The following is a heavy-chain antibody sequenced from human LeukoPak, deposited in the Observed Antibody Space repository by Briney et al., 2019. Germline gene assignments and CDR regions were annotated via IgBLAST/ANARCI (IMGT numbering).Heavy chain of an antibody. J-gene: IGHJ4*02. CDR1: GGSINNYY. D-gene: IGHD3-10*01. Sequence: SETLSLTCTVSGGSINNYYWSWMRQPPGKGLEWIGEINHSGSTNYNPSLKSRVTISVDTSKNQFSLKLSSVTAADTGVYYCARGFYGSGSPTLDYWGQGTLVTVSS. CDR2: INHSGST. V-gene: IGHV4-34*01. CDR3: ARGFYGSGSPTLDY.